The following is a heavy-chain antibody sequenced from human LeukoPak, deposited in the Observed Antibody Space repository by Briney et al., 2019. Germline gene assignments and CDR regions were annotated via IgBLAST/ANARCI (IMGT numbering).Heavy chain of an antibody. CDR3: AKDGSYCSSTSCYNDFDY. CDR1: GFIFSSYS. CDR2: IRYDGSNK. Sequence: GGSLRLSCATSGFIFSSYSMHWVRQAPGKGLEWVAFIRYDGSNKYYADSVKGRFTISRDNSKNTLYLQMNSLRAEDTAVYYCAKDGSYCSSTSCYNDFDYWGQGTLVTVSS. V-gene: IGHV3-30*02. J-gene: IGHJ4*02. D-gene: IGHD2-2*02.